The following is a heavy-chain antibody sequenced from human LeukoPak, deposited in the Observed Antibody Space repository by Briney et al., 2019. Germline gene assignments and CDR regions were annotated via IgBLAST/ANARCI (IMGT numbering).Heavy chain of an antibody. Sequence: SGGSLRLSCAASGFTFNNYSMNWVRQAPGKGLEWVSSISSSNSYIYYADSMKGRFTISRDNAKNSLYLQMNSLRAEDTAVYYCARAAGEMATIRYWGQGTLVTVSS. CDR1: GFTFNNYS. D-gene: IGHD5-24*01. V-gene: IGHV3-21*01. CDR2: ISSSNSYI. CDR3: ARAAGEMATIRY. J-gene: IGHJ4*02.